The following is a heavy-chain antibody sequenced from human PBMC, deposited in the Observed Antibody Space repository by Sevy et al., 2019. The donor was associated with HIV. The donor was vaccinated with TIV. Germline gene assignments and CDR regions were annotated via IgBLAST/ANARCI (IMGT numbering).Heavy chain of an antibody. CDR2: ILPVFGTT. CDR1: GGTFSNHI. CDR3: AKGMEFSFMLSQVPLTAFES. D-gene: IGHD3-16*02. J-gene: IGHJ4*02. Sequence: ASVKVSCQTSGGTFSNHIIHWVRQAPGHEFEWVGGILPVFGTTNYAQRFRGRVTFAADDSTRTHYMELSSLRSDDTAFYYCAKGMEFSFMLSQVPLTAFESWGQGTLVTVSS. V-gene: IGHV1-69*13.